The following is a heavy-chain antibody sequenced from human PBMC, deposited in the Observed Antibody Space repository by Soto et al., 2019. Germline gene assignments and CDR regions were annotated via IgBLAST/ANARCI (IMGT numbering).Heavy chain of an antibody. D-gene: IGHD3-3*01. Sequence: SESLSLTCTVSGFSISSGGYYWSWIRQHPGKGLEWIGYIYYSGSTYYNPSLKRRVTISVDTSKNQFSLKLSSVTAADTAVYYCARAFTNFGGGSSSGAFDIWGQGTMVTVSS. V-gene: IGHV4-31*03. CDR2: IYYSGST. J-gene: IGHJ3*02. CDR3: ARAFTNFGGGSSSGAFDI. CDR1: GFSISSGGYY.